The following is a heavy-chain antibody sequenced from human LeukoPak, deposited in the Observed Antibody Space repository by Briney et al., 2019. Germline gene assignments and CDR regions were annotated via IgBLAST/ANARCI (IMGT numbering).Heavy chain of an antibody. D-gene: IGHD3-10*01. J-gene: IGHJ3*02. CDR3: ARGVSHSKDI. V-gene: IGHV4-4*07. CDR2: VYTSGNT. CDR1: GGSMSSYY. Sequence: SETLSLTCTVSGGSMSSYYWSWIRPPAGKGLEWIGRVYTSGNTNYNPSLKSRVTMSVDTSKNQFSLKLTSVTAADTAVYYYARGVSHSKDIWGQGTMVTVSS.